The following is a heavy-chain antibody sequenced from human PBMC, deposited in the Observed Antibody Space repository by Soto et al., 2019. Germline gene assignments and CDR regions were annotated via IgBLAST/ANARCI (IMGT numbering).Heavy chain of an antibody. Sequence: QVQLAQSGAEVKKPGASVKVSCKASGYIFSAYYLSWVRQAPGRGLEWVGLINPDSGGTNYAQKFMGWVTMTRDTSIRTAYMELNSLRSDDTAVYYCARGETGVGDALDIWGQGTMVTVSS. D-gene: IGHD7-27*01. J-gene: IGHJ3*02. CDR1: GYIFSAYY. CDR2: INPDSGGT. CDR3: ARGETGVGDALDI. V-gene: IGHV1-2*04.